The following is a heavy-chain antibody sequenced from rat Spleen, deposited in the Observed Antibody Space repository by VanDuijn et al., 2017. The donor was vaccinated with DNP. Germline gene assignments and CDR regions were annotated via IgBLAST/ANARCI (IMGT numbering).Heavy chain of an antibody. Sequence: QVQLKESGPGLVQPSQTLSLTCTVSGFSLTDYSVHWVRQPPGKGLEWMGRIRSGGSTDYNSAIKSRLGISRDTSKSQVFLKMNSLQSEDTAIYFCARGGGAMDAWGQGSSVTVSS. CDR3: ARGGGAMDA. J-gene: IGHJ4*01. CDR2: IRSGGST. D-gene: IGHD4-3*01. CDR1: GFSLTDYS. V-gene: IGHV2-19*01.